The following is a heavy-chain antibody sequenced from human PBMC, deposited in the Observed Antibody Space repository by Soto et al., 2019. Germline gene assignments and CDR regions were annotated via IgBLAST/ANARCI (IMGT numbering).Heavy chain of an antibody. Sequence: EVQLVESGGGLVQPGGSLRLSCAASGLTFSVHWMSWVRQAPGKGLEWVARIKEDGSEKQYVDSVKGRFTISRDNAESSLYLQMNYVRDEDTALYYCMPDFQAFWGQGTLVTVSS. J-gene: IGHJ4*02. V-gene: IGHV3-7*01. CDR3: MPDFQAF. D-gene: IGHD2-2*01. CDR2: IKEDGSEK. CDR1: GLTFSVHW.